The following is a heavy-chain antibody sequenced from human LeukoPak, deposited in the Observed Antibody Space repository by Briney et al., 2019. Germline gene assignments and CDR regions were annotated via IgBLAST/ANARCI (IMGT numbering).Heavy chain of an antibody. CDR2: IYYSGRT. V-gene: IGHV4-59*01. CDR3: ARSLGYCSGGSCYSGNYPGYWFDP. D-gene: IGHD2-15*01. J-gene: IGHJ5*02. Sequence: ETLSLTCIVSGGSIRTYYWSWIRQPPGKGLEWIGYIYYSGRTNYNTSLQSRVTISVDTSKNQFSLKLSSVTAADTAVYYCARSLGYCSGGSCYSGNYPGYWFDPWGQGTLVTVSS. CDR1: GGSIRTYY.